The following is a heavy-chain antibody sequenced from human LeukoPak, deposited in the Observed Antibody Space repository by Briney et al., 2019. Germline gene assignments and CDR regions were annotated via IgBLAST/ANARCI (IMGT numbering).Heavy chain of an antibody. D-gene: IGHD5-18*01. CDR2: IIPVLNIP. CDR1: GGTFSTSA. V-gene: IGHV1-69*04. CDR3: ARDQGLTAPPPYGLDV. J-gene: IGHJ6*02. Sequence: SVKVSCKTSGGTFSTSAITWVRQAPGQGLDWMGRIIPVLNIPTIAQRFQGRVTITADTSTSTVYMELSSLRSEETAVYYCARDQGLTAPPPYGLDVWGQGTTVIVSS.